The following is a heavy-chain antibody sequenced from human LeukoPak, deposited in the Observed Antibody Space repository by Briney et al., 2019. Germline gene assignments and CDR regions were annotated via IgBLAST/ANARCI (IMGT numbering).Heavy chain of an antibody. D-gene: IGHD2-21*02. CDR1: GGSISSSIYY. V-gene: IGHV4-39*01. CDR3: ARHTAYCGGDCYSYFDY. J-gene: IGHJ4*02. CDR2: IYYSGST. Sequence: SETLSLTCTVSGGSISSSIYYWGWIRQPPGKGLEWIGSIYYSGSTYHNPSLKSRVTISVDTSKNQFSLKLSSVTAADTAVYYCARHTAYCGGDCYSYFDYWGQGTLVTVSS.